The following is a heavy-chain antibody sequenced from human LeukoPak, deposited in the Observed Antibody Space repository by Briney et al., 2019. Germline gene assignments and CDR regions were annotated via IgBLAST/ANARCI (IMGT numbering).Heavy chain of an antibody. J-gene: IGHJ4*02. CDR3: AKDISGSGSYYIDY. CDR2: ISWNSGSI. D-gene: IGHD3-10*01. CDR1: GFTFSSYA. V-gene: IGHV3-9*01. Sequence: GGSLRLSCAASGFTFSSYAMSWVRQAPGKGLELVSGISWNSGSIGYADSVKGRFTISRDNAKNSLYLQMNSLRAEDTALYYCAKDISGSGSYYIDYWGQGTLVTVSS.